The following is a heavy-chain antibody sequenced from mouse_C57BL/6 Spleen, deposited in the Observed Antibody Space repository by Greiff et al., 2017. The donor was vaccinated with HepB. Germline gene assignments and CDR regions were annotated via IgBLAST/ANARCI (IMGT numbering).Heavy chain of an antibody. D-gene: IGHD4-1*01. CDR3: ARTNWDVPGAFDY. Sequence: VQLQQSGAELVKPGASVKISCKASGYAFSSYWMNWVKQRPGKGLEWIGQIYPGDGDTNYNGKFKGKATLTADKSSSTAYMQLSSLTSEDSAVYFCARTNWDVPGAFDYWGQGTTLTVSS. V-gene: IGHV1-80*01. CDR1: GYAFSSYW. J-gene: IGHJ2*01. CDR2: IYPGDGDT.